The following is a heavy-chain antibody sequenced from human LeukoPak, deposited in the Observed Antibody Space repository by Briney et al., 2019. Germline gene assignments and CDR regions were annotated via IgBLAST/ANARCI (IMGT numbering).Heavy chain of an antibody. CDR2: IYYSGST. D-gene: IGHD3-22*01. J-gene: IGHJ4*02. CDR1: GGSISSYY. Sequence: TLSLTCTVSGGSISSYYWSWIRQPPGKGLEWVGYIYYSGSTNYNPSLKSRVTISVDTSKNQFSLKLSSVTAADTAVYYCARHYYDSSGYFYQDYWGQGTLVTVSS. V-gene: IGHV4-59*08. CDR3: ARHYYDSSGYFYQDY.